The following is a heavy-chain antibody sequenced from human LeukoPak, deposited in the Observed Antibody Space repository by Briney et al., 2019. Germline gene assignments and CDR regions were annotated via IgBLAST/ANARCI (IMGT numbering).Heavy chain of an antibody. D-gene: IGHD6-13*01. Sequence: GGSLRLSCAASGFTFSSYGMHWVRQAPGKGLEWVSAISGSGGSTYYAGSVKGRFTISRDNSKNTLYLQMNSLRAEDTAVYYCAKDYSSSWAPYYMDVWGKGTTVTVSS. V-gene: IGHV3-23*01. CDR1: GFTFSSYG. CDR3: AKDYSSSWAPYYMDV. CDR2: ISGSGGST. J-gene: IGHJ6*03.